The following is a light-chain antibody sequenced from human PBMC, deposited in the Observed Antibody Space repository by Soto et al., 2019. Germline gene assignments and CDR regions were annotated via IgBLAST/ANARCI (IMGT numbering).Light chain of an antibody. CDR2: EGF. CDR1: SNDVGTYNL. Sequence: QSPLTQPASVSGSPGQSITLSCTGTSNDVGTYNLVSWYQQHPGKAPKLIIFEGFKRPSGVSNRFSGSKSGNTASLTISGLQAEDEADYYCYSYAGSTTYVFGTGTKVTVL. J-gene: IGLJ1*01. V-gene: IGLV2-23*01. CDR3: YSYAGSTTYV.